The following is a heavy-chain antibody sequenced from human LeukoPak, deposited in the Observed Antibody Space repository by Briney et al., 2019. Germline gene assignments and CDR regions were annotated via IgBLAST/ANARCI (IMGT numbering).Heavy chain of an antibody. D-gene: IGHD6-13*01. J-gene: IGHJ4*02. CDR3: ARGILGSKWTYYFDQ. CDR2: ISSSGTIA. V-gene: IGHV3-11*01. CDR1: GFTFSSYW. Sequence: GGSLRLSCAASGFTFSSYWMSWIRQAPGKGLEWVSYISSSGTIAYYEDSMKGRFTISRDNAKKSVYLQMNSLRAEDTAFYYCARGILGSKWTYYFDQWGQGTLVTVSS.